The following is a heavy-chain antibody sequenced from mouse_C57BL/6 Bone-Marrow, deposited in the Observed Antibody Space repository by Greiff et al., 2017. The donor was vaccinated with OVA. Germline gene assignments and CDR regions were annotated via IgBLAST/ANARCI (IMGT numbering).Heavy chain of an antibody. CDR1: GYAFSSYW. Sequence: QVQLQQSGAELVKPGASVKISCKASGYAFSSYWMNWVKQRPGKGLEWIGQIYPGDGDTNYNGKFKGKATLTADKSSSTAYMQLSSLTSEDSAVYFCARTTTVVAEGYFDVWGTGTTVTVSS. CDR3: ARTTTVVAEGYFDV. CDR2: IYPGDGDT. J-gene: IGHJ1*03. V-gene: IGHV1-80*01. D-gene: IGHD1-1*01.